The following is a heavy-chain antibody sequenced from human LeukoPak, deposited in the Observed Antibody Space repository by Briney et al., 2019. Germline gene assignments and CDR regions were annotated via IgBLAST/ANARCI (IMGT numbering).Heavy chain of an antibody. D-gene: IGHD2-15*01. Sequence: ASVKISCKASGYTFTGYYMHWVRQAPGQGLEWMGWINPNSGGTNYAQKFQGRVTMTRDTSISTAYMELGRLRSDDTAVYYCAISRGSVWGYCSGGSCLGFDYWGQGTLVTVSS. J-gene: IGHJ4*02. CDR3: AISRGSVWGYCSGGSCLGFDY. CDR1: GYTFTGYY. CDR2: INPNSGGT. V-gene: IGHV1-2*02.